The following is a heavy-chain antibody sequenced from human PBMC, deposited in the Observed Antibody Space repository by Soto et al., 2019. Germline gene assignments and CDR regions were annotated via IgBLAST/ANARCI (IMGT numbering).Heavy chain of an antibody. J-gene: IGHJ5*02. CDR3: ARDLGLLNKFDP. Sequence: VQLLESGGGLVQPGGSLRLSCAASRFTFSNYAMHWVRQAPGKGLVWVAVISYDGSNKYYADSVKGRFTISRDNSKNTLYLQMNSLRAEDTAVYYCARDLGLLNKFDPWGQGTLVTVSS. V-gene: IGHV3-30-3*01. D-gene: IGHD2-15*01. CDR1: RFTFSNYA. CDR2: ISYDGSNK.